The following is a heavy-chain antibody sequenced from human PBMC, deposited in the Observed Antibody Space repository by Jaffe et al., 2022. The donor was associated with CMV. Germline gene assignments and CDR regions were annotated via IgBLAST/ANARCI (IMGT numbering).Heavy chain of an antibody. D-gene: IGHD2-2*01. J-gene: IGHJ6*02. V-gene: IGHV4-4*07. Sequence: QVQLQESGPGLVKPSETLSLTCTVSGGSISSYYWSWIRQPAGKGLEWIGRIYTSGSTNYNPSLKSRVTMSVDTSKNQFSLKLSSVTAADTAVYYCARERPIVVVPAATQTYYYYGMDVWGQGTTVTVSS. CDR2: IYTSGST. CDR1: GGSISSYY. CDR3: ARERPIVVVPAATQTYYYYGMDV.